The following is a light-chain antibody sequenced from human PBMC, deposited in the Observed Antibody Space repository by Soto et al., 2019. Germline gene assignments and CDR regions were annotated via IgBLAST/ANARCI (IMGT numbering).Light chain of an antibody. CDR2: KAS. J-gene: IGKJ1*01. Sequence: DIQITQSPSTLSGSVGDRVTITCRASQTISSWLAWYQQKPGKAPKLLIYKASTLRSGVPSRFSGSGSGTEFTLPISSLQPDDFGSYYCQHMRTFGQGTKVHIK. CDR1: QTISSW. CDR3: QHMRT. V-gene: IGKV1-5*03.